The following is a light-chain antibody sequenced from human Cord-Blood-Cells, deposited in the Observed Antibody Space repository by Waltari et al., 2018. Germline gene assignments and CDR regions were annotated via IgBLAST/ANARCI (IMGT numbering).Light chain of an antibody. V-gene: IGLV3-19*01. CDR3: NSRDSSGNHWV. J-gene: IGLJ3*02. CDR2: GKN. CDR1: SLRSYY. Sequence: SSELTQVSAVSVALGQTVRITCQGDSLRSYYASWYQRKPGQAPVLVIYGKNNRPSGIPDRCSGSSSGNTASLTITGAQAEDEADYYCNSRDSSGNHWVFGGGTKLTVL.